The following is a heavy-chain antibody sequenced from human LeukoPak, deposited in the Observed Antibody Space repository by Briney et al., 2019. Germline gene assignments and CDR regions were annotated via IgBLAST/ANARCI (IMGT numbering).Heavy chain of an antibody. CDR3: ARDLSYGDSGFDY. J-gene: IGHJ4*02. CDR1: GSTFSSYA. CDR2: ISYDGSNK. D-gene: IGHD4-17*01. V-gene: IGHV3-30-3*01. Sequence: PGGSLRLSCAASGSTFSSYAMHWVRQAPGKGLGWVAVISYDGSNKYYADSVKGRFTISRDNSKNTLYLQMNSLRAEDTAVYYCARDLSYGDSGFDYWGQGTLVTVSS.